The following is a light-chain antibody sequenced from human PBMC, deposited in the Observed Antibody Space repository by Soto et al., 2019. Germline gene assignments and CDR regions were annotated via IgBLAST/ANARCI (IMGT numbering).Light chain of an antibody. CDR1: QTIDNT. CDR2: DAY. J-gene: IGKJ2*01. CDR3: RHYNYWPYT. V-gene: IGKV3-15*01. Sequence: ELVMTQSQATQSLSPGEQATISCRASQTIDNTLAWYQRKPGQAPRLLIYDAYTRATGVPARFSDSGSGTDFTRIISGLQSDDFAVYYCRHYNYWPYTFGHGTQVESK.